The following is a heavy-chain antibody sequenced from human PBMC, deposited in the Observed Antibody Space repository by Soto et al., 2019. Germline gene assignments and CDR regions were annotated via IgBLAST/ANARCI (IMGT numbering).Heavy chain of an antibody. CDR2: INHSGST. Sequence: PSETLSLTCAVYGGSFSGYYWTWIRQPPGTGLEWIGEINHSGSTNYNPSLKSRVTISVDTSKNQFSLKLTSVTAADTAVYYCARMVQETMIVVVVYFDYWGQGTLVTSPQ. V-gene: IGHV4-34*01. D-gene: IGHD3-22*01. J-gene: IGHJ4*02. CDR3: ARMVQETMIVVVVYFDY. CDR1: GGSFSGYY.